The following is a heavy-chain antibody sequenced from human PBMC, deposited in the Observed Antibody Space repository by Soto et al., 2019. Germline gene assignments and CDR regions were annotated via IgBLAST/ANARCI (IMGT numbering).Heavy chain of an antibody. CDR2: INWNGGST. Sequence: PGGSLRLSCAASGFTFDDYGMSWVRQAPGKGLEWVSGINWNGGSTGYADSVKGRFTISRDNAKNSLYLQMNSLRAEDTALYHCAGCLRSGWYGYYYYMDVWGKGTTVTVSS. V-gene: IGHV3-20*01. CDR3: AGCLRSGWYGYYYYMDV. CDR1: GFTFDDYG. J-gene: IGHJ6*03. D-gene: IGHD6-19*01.